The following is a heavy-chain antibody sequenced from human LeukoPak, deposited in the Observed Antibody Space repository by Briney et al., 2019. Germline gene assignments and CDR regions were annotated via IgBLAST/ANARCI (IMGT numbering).Heavy chain of an antibody. D-gene: IGHD4-17*01. Sequence: GGSLRLSCAASGFTFDDYGMSWVRQAPGKGLEWVSAINWNGGGTGYAGSVKGRFTISRDNAKNSLYLQMSSLRAEDTALYHCARQMEVTTSSVGDWGQGTLVTVSS. CDR3: ARQMEVTTSSVGD. V-gene: IGHV3-20*01. CDR1: GFTFDDYG. J-gene: IGHJ4*02. CDR2: INWNGGGT.